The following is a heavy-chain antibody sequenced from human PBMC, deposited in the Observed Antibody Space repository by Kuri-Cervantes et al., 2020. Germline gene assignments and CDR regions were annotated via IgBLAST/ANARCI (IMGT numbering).Heavy chain of an antibody. V-gene: IGHV4-59*01. J-gene: IGHJ6*03. CDR1: GGSISSYY. CDR3: ARVVGDDILINDRGYYYYYYMDV. Sequence: SETLSLTCTVSGGSISSYYWSWIRQPPGKGLEWIGYIYYSGSTNYNPSLKSRVTISVDTSKNQFSLKLSSVTAADTAVYYCARVVGDDILINDRGYYYYYYMDVWGEGTTVTVSS. D-gene: IGHD3-9*01. CDR2: IYYSGST.